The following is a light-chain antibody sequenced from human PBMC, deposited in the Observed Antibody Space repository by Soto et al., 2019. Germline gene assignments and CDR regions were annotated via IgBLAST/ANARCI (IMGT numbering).Light chain of an antibody. CDR2: DAS. CDR1: QSVSSY. Sequence: EILLTQSPATLSLSPGERATLSCRASQSVSSYLAWYQQKPGQAPGLLIYDASNRATGIPARFSGSGSGTDFTLTISSLEPEDFAVYYCQQRSNWPRITFGPGTKVDIK. CDR3: QQRSNWPRIT. V-gene: IGKV3-11*01. J-gene: IGKJ3*01.